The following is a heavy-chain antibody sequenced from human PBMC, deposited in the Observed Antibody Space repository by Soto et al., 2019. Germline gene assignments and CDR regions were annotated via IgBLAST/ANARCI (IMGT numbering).Heavy chain of an antibody. CDR1: GFTFSSYA. CDR2: ISGSGGST. CDR3: ADSGPIAADPDT. Sequence: GGSLRLSCAASGFTFSSYAMSWVRQAPGKGLEWVSAISGSGGSTYYADSVKVRFTISRDKSKNTLYLQMNSLRADDTPVYYCADSGPIAADPDTWGQGTLVAVAS. V-gene: IGHV3-23*01. D-gene: IGHD6-13*01. J-gene: IGHJ5*02.